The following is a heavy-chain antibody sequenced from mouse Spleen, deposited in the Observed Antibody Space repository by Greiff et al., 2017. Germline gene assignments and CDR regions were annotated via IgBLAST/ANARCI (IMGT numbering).Heavy chain of an antibody. Sequence: EVQLQQSGAELVRPGASVKLSCTASGFNIKDDYMHWVKQRPEQGLEWIGWIDPENGDTEYASKFQGKATITADTSSNTAYLQLSSLTSEDTAVYYCTYGDLYAMDYWGQGTSVTVSS. CDR2: IDPENGDT. CDR3: TYGDLYAMDY. CDR1: GFNIKDDY. J-gene: IGHJ4*01. D-gene: IGHD2-13*01. V-gene: IGHV14-4*01.